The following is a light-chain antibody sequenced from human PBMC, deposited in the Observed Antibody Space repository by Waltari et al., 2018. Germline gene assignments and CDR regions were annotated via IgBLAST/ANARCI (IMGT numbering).Light chain of an antibody. CDR1: QDIANY. CDR3: QHYDNLRLA. CDR2: LAS. Sequence: DIQMTQSPSSLSASVGDRVTISCQASQDIANYLNWYQQKPGKAPKLLIYLASNLETGVPSRFSGSGSGAYFTFTISSLQPEDIATYYCQHYDNLRLAFGGGTKVEIK. J-gene: IGKJ4*01. V-gene: IGKV1-33*01.